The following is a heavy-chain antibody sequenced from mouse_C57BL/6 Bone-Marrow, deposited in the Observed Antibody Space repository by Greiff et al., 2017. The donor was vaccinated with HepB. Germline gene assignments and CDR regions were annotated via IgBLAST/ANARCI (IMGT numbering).Heavy chain of an antibody. CDR3: ARNAGCRWIDN. Sequence: QVQLQQPGAELVRPGTSVKLSCKASGYTFTSYWMHWVKQRPGQGLEWIGVIDPSDSYTNYNQKFKDKTTMTVDTASSTAYMQLSSLTSKDSAVYYCARNAGCRWIDNWDQGNVVTVTA. CDR2: IDPSDSYT. J-gene: IGHJ3*01. D-gene: IGHD6-5*01. CDR1: GYTFTSYW. V-gene: IGHV1-59*01.